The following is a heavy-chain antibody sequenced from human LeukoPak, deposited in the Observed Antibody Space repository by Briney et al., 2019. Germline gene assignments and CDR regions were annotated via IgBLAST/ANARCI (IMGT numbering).Heavy chain of an antibody. CDR1: GGSFSGYY. CDR2: INHGVST. CDR3: ASREGH. Sequence: SETLSLTCAVYGGSFSGYYWNWIRQPPGKGLEWIGEINHGVSTNCNPSLMSRVTISVDTSKNHFSLKLSSVTAADTAVYYCASREGHWGQGTLVTVSS. D-gene: IGHD1-26*01. V-gene: IGHV4-34*01. J-gene: IGHJ4*02.